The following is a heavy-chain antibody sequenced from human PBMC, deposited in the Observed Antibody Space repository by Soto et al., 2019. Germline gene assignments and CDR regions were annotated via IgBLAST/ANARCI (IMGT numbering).Heavy chain of an antibody. CDR1: GFTFSSYT. CDR2: IDSNGGST. Sequence: EMQLVESGGGLVQPGGSLRLSCAASGFTFSSYTMHWVRQAPGKGLEYVSGIDSNGGSTYYANSVKGRFTISRDNSKNTLYLQMGSLRDEDMAVYYCARDPYYDKWGFAPWGQGTLVTVSS. V-gene: IGHV3-64*01. CDR3: ARDPYYDKWGFAP. J-gene: IGHJ5*02. D-gene: IGHD3-22*01.